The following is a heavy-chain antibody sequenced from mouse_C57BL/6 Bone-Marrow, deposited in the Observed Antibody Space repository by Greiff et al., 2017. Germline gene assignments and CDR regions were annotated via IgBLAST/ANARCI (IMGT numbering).Heavy chain of an antibody. CDR3: TCCDYGQGDY. D-gene: IGHD2-4*01. CDR2: IDPENGDT. Sequence: VQLKQSGAELVRPGASVKLSCTASGFNIKDDYLHWVKQRPEQGLEWIGWIDPENGDTAYASKFQGKATITADTSSNTAYLQLSSLTSEDTAVYYCTCCDYGQGDYWGQGTSVTVSS. V-gene: IGHV14-4*01. CDR1: GFNIKDDY. J-gene: IGHJ4*01.